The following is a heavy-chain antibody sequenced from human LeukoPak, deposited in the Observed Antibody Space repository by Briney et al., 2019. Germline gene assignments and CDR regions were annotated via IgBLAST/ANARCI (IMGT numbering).Heavy chain of an antibody. CDR2: IIPMFGTA. D-gene: IGHD1-7*01. Sequence: ASVKVSCKASGGTFSSYAISWVRQAPGQGLEWMGGIIPMFGTANYAQKFQGRVTITADKSTSTAYMELSSLRSEDTAVYYCARDWVLELGRVVDDYWGQGTLVTVSS. V-gene: IGHV1-69*06. CDR1: GGTFSSYA. CDR3: ARDWVLELGRVVDDY. J-gene: IGHJ4*02.